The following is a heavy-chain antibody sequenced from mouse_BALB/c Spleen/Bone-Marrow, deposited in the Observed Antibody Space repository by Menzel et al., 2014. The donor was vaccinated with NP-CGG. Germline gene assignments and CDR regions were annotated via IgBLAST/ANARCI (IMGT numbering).Heavy chain of an antibody. CDR3: AREWTARTPSY. CDR2: INPGSGGA. V-gene: IGHV1-54*01. CDR1: GYAFTSYL. D-gene: IGHD3-2*01. J-gene: IGHJ2*01. Sequence: VQLQQPGAELVRPGTSVKVSCKASGYAFTSYLIEWIKQRPGQGLEWIGVINPGSGGANYNEKFKGKATLTADKSSSTAYMQISSLTSDDSAVYFCAREWTARTPSYWGQGTALTVSS.